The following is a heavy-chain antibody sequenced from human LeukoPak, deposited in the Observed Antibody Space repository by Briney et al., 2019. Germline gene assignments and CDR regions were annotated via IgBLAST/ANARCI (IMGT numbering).Heavy chain of an antibody. J-gene: IGHJ3*02. CDR3: ARHDTTMKGAFDI. V-gene: IGHV4-39*01. Sequence: PSETLSLTCTVSGGSLSSSSYYWGWIRQPPGKGLVWIGSIYYSGSTYYNPSLKSQVTMSVDTSKNQFSLKLSSVTAADTAVYYCARHDTTMKGAFDIWGQGTMVTVSS. CDR2: IYYSGST. CDR1: GGSLSSSSYY. D-gene: IGHD3-22*01.